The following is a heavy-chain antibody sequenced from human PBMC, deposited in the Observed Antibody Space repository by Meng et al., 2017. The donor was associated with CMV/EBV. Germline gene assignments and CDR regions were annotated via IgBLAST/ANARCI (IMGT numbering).Heavy chain of an antibody. D-gene: IGHD4/OR15-4a*01. Sequence: SETLSLTCAVYGGSFSGYYWSWIRQPPGKGLEWIGDINHSGSTNYNPSLKSRVTISVDTSKNQFSLKLSSVTAADTAVYYCARGMMDDYGGIYDAFDIWGQGTMVTVSS. V-gene: IGHV4-34*01. CDR2: INHSGST. CDR1: GGSFSGYY. J-gene: IGHJ3*02. CDR3: ARGMMDDYGGIYDAFDI.